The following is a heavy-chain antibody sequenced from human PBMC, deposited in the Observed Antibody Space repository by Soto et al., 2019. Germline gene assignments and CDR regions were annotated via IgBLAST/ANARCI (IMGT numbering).Heavy chain of an antibody. V-gene: IGHV3-7*05. CDR3: ARDYTPTDFWAGFWTH. CDR1: GFTLSNYW. J-gene: IGHJ4*01. D-gene: IGHD3-3*01. Sequence: GGSTRLSCAASGFTLSNYWMSWVRQPPGKGLEWVANIKQHATERYYGESVQGRFTISRDNAKNLVYLEMNSLTIDDTAVYYCARDYTPTDFWAGFWTHWGHGTLVTVS. CDR2: IKQHATER.